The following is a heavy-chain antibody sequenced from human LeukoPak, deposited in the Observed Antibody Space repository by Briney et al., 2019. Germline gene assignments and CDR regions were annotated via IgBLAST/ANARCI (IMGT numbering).Heavy chain of an antibody. CDR1: GYTFTGYH. Sequence: ASVKVSCKASGYTFTGYHMHWVRQAPGQGLEWMGWINPNTGGTDYAQKFQGRVTLTRDTSITTAYMEMSSLRSDDTAVYYCARDRPGYSSWFDPWGQGTLDTVSS. D-gene: IGHD6-19*01. V-gene: IGHV1-2*02. CDR3: ARDRPGYSSWFDP. CDR2: INPNTGGT. J-gene: IGHJ5*02.